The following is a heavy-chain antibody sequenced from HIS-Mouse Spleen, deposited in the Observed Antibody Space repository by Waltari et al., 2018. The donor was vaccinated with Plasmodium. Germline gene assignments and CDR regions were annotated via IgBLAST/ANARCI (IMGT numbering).Heavy chain of an antibody. CDR1: GFTVSSNY. Sequence: LSCAASGFTVSSNYMSWVRQAPGKGLEWVSVIYSGGSTYYADSVKGRFTISRDNSKNTLYLQMNSLRAEDTAVYYCARAAIAWGSPYYFDYWGQGTLVTVAS. CDR2: IYSGGST. CDR3: ARAAIAWGSPYYFDY. J-gene: IGHJ4*02. D-gene: IGHD7-27*01. V-gene: IGHV3-53*01.